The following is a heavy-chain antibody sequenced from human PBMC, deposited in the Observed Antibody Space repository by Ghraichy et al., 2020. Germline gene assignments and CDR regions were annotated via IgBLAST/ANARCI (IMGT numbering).Heavy chain of an antibody. Sequence: SETLSLTCAVYGGSFSGYYWSWIRQPPGKGLEWIGEINHSGSTNYNPSLKSRVTISVDTSKNQFSLKLSSVTAADTAVYYCARKDGRTRLGRLDYWGQGTLVTVSS. CDR2: INHSGST. D-gene: IGHD6-19*01. CDR3: ARKDGRTRLGRLDY. J-gene: IGHJ4*02. V-gene: IGHV4-34*01. CDR1: GGSFSGYY.